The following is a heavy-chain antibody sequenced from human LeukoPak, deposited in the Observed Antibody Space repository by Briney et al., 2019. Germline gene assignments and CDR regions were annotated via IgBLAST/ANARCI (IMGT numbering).Heavy chain of an antibody. CDR1: GGSISSGGYY. CDR3: ARFGYHSSGYYLFDY. D-gene: IGHD3-22*01. V-gene: IGHV4-61*08. CDR2: IYYSGST. Sequence: PSETLSLTCAVSGGSISSGGYYWSWIRQPPGKGLEWVGYIYYSGSTNYNPSLKSRVTISVDTSKNQFSLKLTSVTAADTAVYYCARFGYHSSGYYLFDYWGQGTLVTVSS. J-gene: IGHJ4*02.